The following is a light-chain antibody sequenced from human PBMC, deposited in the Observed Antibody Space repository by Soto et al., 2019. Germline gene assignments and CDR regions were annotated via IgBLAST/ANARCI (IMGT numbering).Light chain of an antibody. V-gene: IGKV1-9*01. J-gene: IGKJ4*01. CDR3: LKHVSYPVT. CDR1: QVIKSGY. Sequence: DIPLTQSPSFMSASVGDRVTSTCRASQVIKSGYLAWYQQKSGTYPKLLIYATSTLQSGVPYRLSGSDSGTELPLTFSRLQPEDFVTYYCLKHVSYPVTLGGGTKVEV. CDR2: ATS.